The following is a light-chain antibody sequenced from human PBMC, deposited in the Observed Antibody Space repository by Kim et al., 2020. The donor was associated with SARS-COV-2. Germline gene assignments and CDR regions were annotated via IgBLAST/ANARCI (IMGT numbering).Light chain of an antibody. CDR1: GLGDKY. V-gene: IGLV3-1*01. J-gene: IGLJ3*02. Sequence: SVSPGQTASITCSGDGLGDKYACWYQQKPGQSPVLVIYEDNRRPSGIPERFSGSNSGNTATLTISGTQAMDEADYYCQAWDSTTGVFGGGTQLTVL. CDR2: EDN. CDR3: QAWDSTTGV.